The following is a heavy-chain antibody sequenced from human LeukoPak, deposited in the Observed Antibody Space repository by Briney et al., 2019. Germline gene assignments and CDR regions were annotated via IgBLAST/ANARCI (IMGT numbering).Heavy chain of an antibody. J-gene: IGHJ5*02. V-gene: IGHV4-39*02. D-gene: IGHD6-6*01. Sequence: SETLSLTCTVSGGSISSSSYYWGWIRQPPGKGLEWIGSIYYSGSTYYNPSLKSRVTISVDTSKNQFSLKLSSVTAADTAVYYCAREAGIAARRGDNWFDPWGQESLVTVSS. CDR1: GGSISSSSYY. CDR3: AREAGIAARRGDNWFDP. CDR2: IYYSGST.